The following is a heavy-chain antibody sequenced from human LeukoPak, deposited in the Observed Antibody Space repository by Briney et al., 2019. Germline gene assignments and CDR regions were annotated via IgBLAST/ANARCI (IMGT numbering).Heavy chain of an antibody. J-gene: IGHJ5*02. D-gene: IGHD6-6*01. CDR1: GFTFSSYS. CDR3: VKASSSSPQYNWFDA. V-gene: IGHV3-21*04. Sequence: GGSLRLSCAASGFTFSSYSMNWVRQAPGKGLEWVSSISSSSSYIYYADSVKGRFTISRDNAKNTLYLQMNSLRAEDTALYYCVKASSSSPQYNWFDAWGQGTLVTVSS. CDR2: ISSSSSYI.